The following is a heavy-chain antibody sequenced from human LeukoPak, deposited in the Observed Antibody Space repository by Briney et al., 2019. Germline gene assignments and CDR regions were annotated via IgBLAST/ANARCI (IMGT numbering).Heavy chain of an antibody. D-gene: IGHD2-15*01. J-gene: IGHJ6*02. V-gene: IGHV3-21*01. CDR3: ARYCSGGSCYFYYGMDV. CDR1: GFTISSYS. CDR2: ISSSSSYI. Sequence: GGSLRLSCAASGFTISSYSMNWVRQAPGKGLEWVSYISSSSSYIYYADSVKGRFTISRDNAKNSLYLQMNSLRAEDTAVYYCARYCSGGSCYFYYGMDVWGQGTTVTVSS.